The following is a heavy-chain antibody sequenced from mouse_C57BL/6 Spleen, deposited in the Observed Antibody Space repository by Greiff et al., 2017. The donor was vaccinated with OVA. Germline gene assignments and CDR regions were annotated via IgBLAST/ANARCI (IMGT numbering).Heavy chain of an antibody. V-gene: IGHV1-55*01. CDR1: GYTFTSYW. D-gene: IGHD1-1*01. CDR3: ARGVYYYGSSYVY. J-gene: IGHJ2*01. Sequence: QVQLQQPGAELVKPGASVKMSCKASGYTFTSYWITWVKQRPGQGLEWIRDIYPGSGSTNYNEKFKSKATLTVDTSSSTAYMQLSSLTSEDSAVYYCARGVYYYGSSYVYWGQGTTLTVSS. CDR2: IYPGSGST.